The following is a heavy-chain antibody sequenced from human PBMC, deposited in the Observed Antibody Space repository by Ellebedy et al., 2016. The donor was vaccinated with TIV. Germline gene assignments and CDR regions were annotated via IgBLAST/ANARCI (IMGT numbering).Heavy chain of an antibody. Sequence: MPSETLSLTCTVSGGSISSYYWSWIRQPPGKGLEWIGYIYYSGSTNYNPSLKSRVTISVDTSKNQFSLKLSSVTAADTAVYYCAREMATIKPIIYWYFDLWGRGTLVTVSS. D-gene: IGHD5-24*01. CDR2: IYYSGST. CDR1: GGSISSYY. CDR3: AREMATIKPIIYWYFDL. J-gene: IGHJ2*01. V-gene: IGHV4-59*08.